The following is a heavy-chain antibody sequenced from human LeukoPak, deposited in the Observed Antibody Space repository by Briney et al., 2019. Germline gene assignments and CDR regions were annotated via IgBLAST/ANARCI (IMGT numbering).Heavy chain of an antibody. D-gene: IGHD6-19*01. V-gene: IGHV1-2*02. CDR2: ISPNSGVT. CDR3: ARDLGHSSGWHFDY. CDR1: VYTFTAYY. Sequence: ASMKVSCQASVYTFTAYYIHWVRQAPGQGLQWMGYISPNSGVTNYAQNFQDRVTMTSDTSISTAYMDLSRLGSDDTAVYYCARDLGHSSGWHFDYWGQGALVTVSS. J-gene: IGHJ4*02.